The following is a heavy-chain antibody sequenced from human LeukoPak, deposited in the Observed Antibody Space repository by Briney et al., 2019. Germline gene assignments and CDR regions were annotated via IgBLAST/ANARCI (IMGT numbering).Heavy chain of an antibody. CDR2: IIPIFGIA. J-gene: IGHJ4*02. V-gene: IGHV1-69*02. D-gene: IGHD3-22*01. CDR3: ARGSGHDSSGYLVDY. Sequence: SVKVSCKASGGTFSSYSITWMRQAPGQGLEWMGRIIPIFGIANYAQKFQGRVTIIADKSTSTAYMELSSLRSEDTAVYYCARGSGHDSSGYLVDYWGQGTLVTVSS. CDR1: GGTFSSYS.